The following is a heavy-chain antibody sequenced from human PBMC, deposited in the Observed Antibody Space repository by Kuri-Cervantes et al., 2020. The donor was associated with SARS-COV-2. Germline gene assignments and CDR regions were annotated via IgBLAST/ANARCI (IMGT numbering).Heavy chain of an antibody. CDR1: GFTFRSYW. V-gene: IGHV3-7*02. D-gene: IGHD5-18*01. Sequence: GESLKISCAASGFTFRSYWMSWVRQAPGKGLEYVANINQDGSATYYVDSVKGRFTISRDNTESSLYLQMNSLRAGDTAVYYCVCDTNRVKVYWGQGTLVTVSS. J-gene: IGHJ4*02. CDR2: INQDGSAT. CDR3: VCDTNRVKVY.